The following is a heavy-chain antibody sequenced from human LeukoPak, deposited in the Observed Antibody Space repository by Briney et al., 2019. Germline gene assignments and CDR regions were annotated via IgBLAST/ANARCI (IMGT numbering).Heavy chain of an antibody. CDR3: ARDLGDIVVVPAATLGDNYIWGYYYYGMDV. CDR1: GYTFTSYG. J-gene: IGHJ6*02. V-gene: IGHV1-18*01. Sequence: ASVKVSCKASGYTFTSYGISWVRQAPGQGLEWMGWISAYNGNTNYAQKLQGRVTMTTDTSTSTAYMELRSLRSDDTAVYYCARDLGDIVVVPAATLGDNYIWGYYYYGMDVWGQGTTVTVSS. D-gene: IGHD2-2*01. CDR2: ISAYNGNT.